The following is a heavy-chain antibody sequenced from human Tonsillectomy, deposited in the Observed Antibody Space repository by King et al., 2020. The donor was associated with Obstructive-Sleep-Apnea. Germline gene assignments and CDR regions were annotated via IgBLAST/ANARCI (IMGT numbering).Heavy chain of an antibody. J-gene: IGHJ4*02. CDR3: TTDPRD. CDR2: IKSKNDGGPI. Sequence: VQLVESGGGLVKPGGSLRLSCEASGFTFSKTWMSWVRQAPGKGLEWSGRIKSKNDGGPIDYAAPVKGRFIISRDDSESTVYLQMNSLKTEDTAVDYCTTDPRDWGQGTLVTVSA. CDR1: GFTFSKTW. V-gene: IGHV3-15*01. D-gene: IGHD3-10*01.